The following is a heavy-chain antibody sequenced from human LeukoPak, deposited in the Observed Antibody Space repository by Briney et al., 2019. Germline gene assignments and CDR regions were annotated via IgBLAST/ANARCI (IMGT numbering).Heavy chain of an antibody. CDR1: GYTFTSYG. CDR3: ARDYSSSWWEDYYYYYMDV. V-gene: IGHV1-18*01. Sequence: ASVTVSCKASGYTFTSYGISWVRQAPGQGLEWMGWISAYNGNTNYAQKLQGRVTMTTDTSTGTAYMELRSLRSDDTAVSYCARDYSSSWWEDYYYYYMDVWGKGTTVTVSS. CDR2: ISAYNGNT. J-gene: IGHJ6*03. D-gene: IGHD6-13*01.